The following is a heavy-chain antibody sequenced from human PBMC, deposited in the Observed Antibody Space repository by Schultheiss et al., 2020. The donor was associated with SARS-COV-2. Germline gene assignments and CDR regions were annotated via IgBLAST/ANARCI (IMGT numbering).Heavy chain of an antibody. V-gene: IGHV4-4*02. D-gene: IGHD6-19*01. CDR3: ARGTAVAGSWFDP. J-gene: IGHJ5*02. CDR1: GGSISSSNW. CDR2: IYHSGST. Sequence: SETLSLTCAVSGGSISSSNWWSWVRQPPGKGLEWIGEIYHSGSTNYNPSLKSRVTISVDKSKNQFSLKLSSVTAADTAVYYCARGTAVAGSWFDPWGRGTLVTVSS.